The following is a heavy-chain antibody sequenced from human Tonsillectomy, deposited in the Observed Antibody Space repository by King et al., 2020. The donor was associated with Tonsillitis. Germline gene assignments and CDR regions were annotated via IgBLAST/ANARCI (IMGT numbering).Heavy chain of an antibody. CDR2: IYSGGTT. V-gene: IGHV3-66*01. CDR3: ARADQYYDILTGYYRAAAFDI. CDR1: GFTVSSNY. D-gene: IGHD3-9*01. J-gene: IGHJ3*02. Sequence: QLVQSGGGLVQPGGSLSLSCAASGFTVSSNYMSWVRQAPGKGLEWVSVIYSGGTTYYADSVTGRFTISRDNSKNTLYLQMNSLRAEDTAVYYCARADQYYDILTGYYRAAAFDIWGQGTMVTVSS.